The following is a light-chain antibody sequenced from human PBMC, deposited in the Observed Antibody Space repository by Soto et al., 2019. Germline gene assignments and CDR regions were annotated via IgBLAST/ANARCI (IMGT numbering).Light chain of an antibody. V-gene: IGKV3-11*01. CDR2: DAS. CDR1: QSVGDF. J-gene: IGKJ4*01. Sequence: EIVLTQSPATLSSSPGETATLSCRASQSVGDFLAWYQQKPGQAPRLLIYDASDRATGTPTRFSGGGSGTDFTLTISNLQPYDFAVYYCQQRSSWPTFGGGTKVEIK. CDR3: QQRSSWPT.